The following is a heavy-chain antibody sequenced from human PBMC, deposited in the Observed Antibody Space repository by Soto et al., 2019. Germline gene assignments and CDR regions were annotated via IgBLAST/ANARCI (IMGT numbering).Heavy chain of an antibody. CDR2: IYYSGST. J-gene: IGHJ5*02. CDR1: GGSISRSSHY. Sequence: PSETLSLTCSVSGGSISRSSHYWGWIRQPPGKGLEWIGSIYYSGSTYYNPSLKSRVTISVDTSKNQFSLKLSSVTAADTAVYYCARQGDILTGYYPLYWFDPWGQGTLVTVSS. V-gene: IGHV4-39*01. CDR3: ARQGDILTGYYPLYWFDP. D-gene: IGHD3-9*01.